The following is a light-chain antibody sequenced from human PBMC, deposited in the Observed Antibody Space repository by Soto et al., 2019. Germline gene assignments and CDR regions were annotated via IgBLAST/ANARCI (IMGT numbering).Light chain of an antibody. J-gene: IGLJ1*01. Sequence: QSVLTQPASVSGSPGQSITISCTGTSSDVGYYNLVSWYQQHPGKAPKLMIYEVSKRPSGFSNRFSGSKSGNTASLTISGLQAEDEADYYCCSYAGSSTHYVFGTGTTVTVL. CDR2: EVS. V-gene: IGLV2-23*02. CDR3: CSYAGSSTHYV. CDR1: SSDVGYYNL.